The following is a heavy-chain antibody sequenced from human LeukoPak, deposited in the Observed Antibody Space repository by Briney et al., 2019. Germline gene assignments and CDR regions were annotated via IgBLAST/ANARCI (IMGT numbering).Heavy chain of an antibody. Sequence: SETLSLICTVSGGSIGSGIYFWGWIRQSPGKGLEWIGAISYSGSTYYNPSLKSRVIVSRDTSENQFSLELSSVTFADTAIYYCARQGGKILHRGWETYYYYYYMDVWGRGTTVTVSS. V-gene: IGHV4-39*01. J-gene: IGHJ6*03. D-gene: IGHD1-26*01. CDR3: ARQGGKILHRGWETYYYYYYMDV. CDR2: ISYSGST. CDR1: GGSIGSGIYF.